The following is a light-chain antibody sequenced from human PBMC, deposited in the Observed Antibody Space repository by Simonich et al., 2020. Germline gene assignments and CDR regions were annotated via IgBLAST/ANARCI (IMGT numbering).Light chain of an antibody. V-gene: IGLV2-14*01. Sequence: QSALTQPPSASGSPGQSVTISCTGTSSDVGGYNYVSWYQQHPGKAPKLMIYEGSKRPSGVSNRFSGSKSGNTASLTISGLQAEDEADYYCSSYTSSSTYVFGTGTKVTVL. CDR2: EGS. CDR1: SSDVGGYNY. CDR3: SSYTSSSTYV. J-gene: IGLJ1*01.